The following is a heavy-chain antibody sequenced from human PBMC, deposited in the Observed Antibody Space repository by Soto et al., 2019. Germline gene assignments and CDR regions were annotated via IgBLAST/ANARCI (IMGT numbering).Heavy chain of an antibody. CDR2: IWYEGSNK. CDR3: ARSGEWLRLGWFDP. CDR1: GFTFSSYG. J-gene: IGHJ5*02. Sequence: QVQLVESGGGVVQPGRSLRLSCAASGFTFSSYGMHWVRQAPGKGLEWVAVIWYEGSNKYYADSVKGRFTISRDNSKNTLYLQMNSLRAQDTAVYYCARSGEWLRLGWFDPWGQGTLVTVSS. D-gene: IGHD6-19*01. V-gene: IGHV3-33*01.